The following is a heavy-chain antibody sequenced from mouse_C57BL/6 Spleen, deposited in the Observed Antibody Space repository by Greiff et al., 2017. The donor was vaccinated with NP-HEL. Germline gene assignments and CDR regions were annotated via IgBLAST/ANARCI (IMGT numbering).Heavy chain of an antibody. V-gene: IGHV10-1*01. CDR3: VRHPYYSNYFDY. J-gene: IGHJ2*01. D-gene: IGHD2-5*01. CDR1: GFSFNTYA. Sequence: EVQLVESGGGLVQPKGSLKLSSAASGFSFNTYAMNWVRQAPGKGLEWVARIRSKSNNYATYYADSVKDRFTISRDDSESMLYLQMNNLKTEDTAMYYCVRHPYYSNYFDYWGQGTTLTVSS. CDR2: IRSKSNNYAT.